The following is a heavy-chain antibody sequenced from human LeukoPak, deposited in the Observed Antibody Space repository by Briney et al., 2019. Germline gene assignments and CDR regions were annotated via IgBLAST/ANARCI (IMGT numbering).Heavy chain of an antibody. D-gene: IGHD3-9*01. CDR2: IYYSGST. CDR1: GGSISSYY. V-gene: IGHV4-59*01. J-gene: IGHJ4*02. CDR3: ARAHSRDLTGYYPFDY. Sequence: SETLSLTCTVSGGSISSYYWSWLRQPPGKGLEWIGYIYYSGSTNYNPSLKSRVTISVDTSKNQFSLKLSSVTAADTAVYYCARAHSRDLTGYYPFDYWGQGTLVTVSS.